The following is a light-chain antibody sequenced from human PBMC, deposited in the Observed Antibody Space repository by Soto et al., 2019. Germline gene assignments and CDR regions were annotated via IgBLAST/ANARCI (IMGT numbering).Light chain of an antibody. J-gene: IGKJ5*01. V-gene: IGKV3D-20*02. CDR1: QSVSSSY. CDR3: QQRSNWPLIT. Sequence: EIVLTHSPGTLSLSRWEVATLSCRASQSVSSSYLAWYQQKPGQAPRLLIYGASTRATGIPARFSGSGSGTDFTLTISSLEPEDFAVYYCQQRSNWPLITFGQGTRLEIK. CDR2: GAS.